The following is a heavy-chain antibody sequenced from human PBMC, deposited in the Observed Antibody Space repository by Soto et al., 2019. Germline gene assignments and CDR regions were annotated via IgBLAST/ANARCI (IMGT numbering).Heavy chain of an antibody. J-gene: IGHJ6*02. Sequence: ASVKVSCKASDYTFNSYGISWVRQARGLEFEWMGWIRPNGGSTDFAREFQGRFTMAWDTSISTAYMDLSSLRSDDTAVYYCARGSVASAAEPTGMDVWGQGTTVTVSS. CDR3: ARGSVASAAEPTGMDV. D-gene: IGHD6-13*01. V-gene: IGHV1-2*02. CDR2: IRPNGGST. CDR1: DYTFNSYG.